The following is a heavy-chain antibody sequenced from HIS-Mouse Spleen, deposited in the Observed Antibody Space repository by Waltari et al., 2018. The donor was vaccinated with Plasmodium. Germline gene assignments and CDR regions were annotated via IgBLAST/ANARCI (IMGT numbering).Heavy chain of an antibody. J-gene: IGHJ4*02. CDR3: ARQGAGYDFWSGYFDY. D-gene: IGHD3-3*01. Sequence: QVQLQESGPGLVKPSETLSLTCTVSGGSISSYYWSWIRQPPGKGLEWIWYIYYSGSTNYNPSLKSRVTISVDTSKNQFSLKLSSVTAADTAVYYCARQGAGYDFWSGYFDYWGQGTLVTVSS. CDR1: GGSISSYY. V-gene: IGHV4-59*08. CDR2: IYYSGST.